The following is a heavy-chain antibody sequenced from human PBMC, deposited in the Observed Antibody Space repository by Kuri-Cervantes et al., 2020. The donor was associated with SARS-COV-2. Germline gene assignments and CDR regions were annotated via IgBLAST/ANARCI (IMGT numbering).Heavy chain of an antibody. D-gene: IGHD2-2*01. CDR1: GFTFSNAW. CDR2: IKSKTDGGTT. Sequence: GESLKISCAASGFTFSNAWMSWVRQAPGKGLEWVGRIKSKTDGGTTDYAAPVKGRFTISRDDSKNTLYLQMNSLKTEDTAVYYCTTDPDIVVAPAAAIRGAAFDIWGQGTMVTVSS. CDR3: TTDPDIVVAPAAAIRGAAFDI. V-gene: IGHV3-15*01. J-gene: IGHJ3*02.